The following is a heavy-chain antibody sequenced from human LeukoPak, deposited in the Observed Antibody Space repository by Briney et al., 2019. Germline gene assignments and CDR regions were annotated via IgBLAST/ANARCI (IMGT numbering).Heavy chain of an antibody. CDR2: IYYSGST. CDR3: GRGWTKVDY. V-gene: IGHV4-39*01. J-gene: IGHJ4*02. Sequence: SETLSLTCTVSGGSISSSSYYWGWIRQPPGKGLEWIGTIYYSGSTYYNPSLKSRVTISIDSSRNQFSLKLNSVTAADTAVYYCGRGWTKVDYWGQGTLVTVSS. CDR1: GGSISSSSYY. D-gene: IGHD1/OR15-1a*01.